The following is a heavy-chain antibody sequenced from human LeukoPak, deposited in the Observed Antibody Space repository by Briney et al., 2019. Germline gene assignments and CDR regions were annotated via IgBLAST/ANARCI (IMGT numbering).Heavy chain of an antibody. CDR3: ARDGGRYYDSSNYFDY. CDR1: GYTFTGYA. Sequence: ASVKVSCKASGYTFTGYAMHWVRQAPGQGLEWMGWINPNSGGTNYAQKFQGRVTMTRDTSISTAYMELSRLRSDDTAVYCCARDGGRYYDSSNYFDYWGQGTLVTVSS. D-gene: IGHD3-22*01. V-gene: IGHV1-2*02. J-gene: IGHJ4*02. CDR2: INPNSGGT.